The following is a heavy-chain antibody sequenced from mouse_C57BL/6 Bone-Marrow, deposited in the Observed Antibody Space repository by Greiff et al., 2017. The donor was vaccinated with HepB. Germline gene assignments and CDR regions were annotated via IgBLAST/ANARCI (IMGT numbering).Heavy chain of an antibody. V-gene: IGHV5-9-1*02. CDR3: TRDNSYDPLYYYAMDY. D-gene: IGHD2-3*01. CDR1: GFTFSSYA. CDR2: ISSGGDYI. Sequence: EVQLVESGEGLVKPGGSLKLSCAASGFTFSSYAMSWVRQTPEKRLEWVAYISSGGDYIYYADTVKGRFTISRDNARNTLYLQMSSLKSEDTAMYYCTRDNSYDPLYYYAMDYWGQGTSVTVSS. J-gene: IGHJ4*01.